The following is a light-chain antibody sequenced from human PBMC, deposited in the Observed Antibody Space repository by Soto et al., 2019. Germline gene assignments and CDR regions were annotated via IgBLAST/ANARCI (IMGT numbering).Light chain of an antibody. CDR2: ANS. CDR3: QSYDSSLSDPGVV. J-gene: IGLJ2*01. CDR1: SSNIGAGYD. Sequence: QSVLTQPPSVSGAPGQRVTISCTGSSSNIGAGYDVHWYQQLPGTAPKLLIYANSNRPSGVPDRFSGSKSGTSASLAITGLQAEDEVDYYCQSYDSSLSDPGVVLGGGTKLTVL. V-gene: IGLV1-40*01.